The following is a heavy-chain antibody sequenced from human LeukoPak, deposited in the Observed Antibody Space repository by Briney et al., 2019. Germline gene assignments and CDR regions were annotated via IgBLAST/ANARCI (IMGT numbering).Heavy chain of an antibody. V-gene: IGHV4-61*02. D-gene: IGHD1-26*01. J-gene: IGHJ5*02. CDR1: GGSINSDSYL. CDR2: SYTSGST. Sequence: PSETLSLTCTVSGGSINSDSYLWSWIRQPAGKGMEWIGRSYTSGSTNYNPSLKNRATISVDTSKNQFSLKLTSVTAADTAVYYCARGRGGTYYWYDPWGQGTLVTVSS. CDR3: ARGRGGTYYWYDP.